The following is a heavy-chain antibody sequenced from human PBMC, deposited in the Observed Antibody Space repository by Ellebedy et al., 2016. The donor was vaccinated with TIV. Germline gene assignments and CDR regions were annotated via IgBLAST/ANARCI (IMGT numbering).Heavy chain of an antibody. CDR1: GGTFSSYA. CDR2: IIPIFGTA. J-gene: IGHJ4*02. D-gene: IGHD2-8*02. V-gene: IGHV1-69*13. CDR3: ARAHPGWGRFDY. Sequence: AASVKVSCKASGGTFSSYAISWVRQAPGQGLEWMGGIIPIFGTANYAQKFQGRVTITADESTSTAYMELSSLRSEDTAVYYCARAHPGWGRFDYWGQGTLVTVSS.